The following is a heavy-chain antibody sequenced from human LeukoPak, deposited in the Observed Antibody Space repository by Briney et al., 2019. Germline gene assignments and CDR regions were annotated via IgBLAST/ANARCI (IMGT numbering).Heavy chain of an antibody. V-gene: IGHV4-38-2*02. CDR3: ARAKQVYAMTFDY. J-gene: IGHJ4*02. CDR1: GYSISSGYY. Sequence: SETLSLTCTVSGYSISSGYYWGWIRQPPGRGLEWIGSIYHSGSTYYNPSLKSRVTISVDTSKNQFSLKLSSVTAADTAVYYCARAKQVYAMTFDYWGQGTLVTVSS. CDR2: IYHSGST. D-gene: IGHD2-8*01.